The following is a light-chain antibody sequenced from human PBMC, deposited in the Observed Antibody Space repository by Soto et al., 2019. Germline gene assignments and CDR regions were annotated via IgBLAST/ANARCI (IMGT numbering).Light chain of an antibody. CDR2: DVG. J-gene: IGLJ2*01. V-gene: IGLV2-14*03. Sequence: QSALTQPASVSGSPGQSITISCTGTTSDVGGYNHVSWYQQHPDKAPKLIIYDVGNRPSGVSNRFSGSKSGNTASLTISGLEGEDEGDYYCSSYSSSSTVVLFGGGTKLTVL. CDR3: SSYSSSSTVVL. CDR1: TSDVGGYNH.